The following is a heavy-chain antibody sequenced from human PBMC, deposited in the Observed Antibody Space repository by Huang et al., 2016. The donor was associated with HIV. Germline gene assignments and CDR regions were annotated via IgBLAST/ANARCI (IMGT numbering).Heavy chain of an antibody. V-gene: IGHV4-39*01. J-gene: IGHJ4*02. CDR3: ASQHIGAAATWF. Sequence: QLQLQESGPGQVKPSETLSPTCTVSGDFISSTNYYWGCIRQSPGRGLEWVGGVYQRGSPNYNPSRKSRVTLSGDTSRNQFSLRLNSVTAADTAVYYCASQHIGAAATWFWGRGTQVAVSS. CDR2: VYQRGSP. CDR1: GDFISSTNYY. D-gene: IGHD6-13*01.